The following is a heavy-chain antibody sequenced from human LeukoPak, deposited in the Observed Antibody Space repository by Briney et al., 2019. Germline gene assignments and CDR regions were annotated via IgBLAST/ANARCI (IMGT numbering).Heavy chain of an antibody. CDR3: ARQSISGWRNFDY. CDR2: IYYSGST. CDR1: GGSISGYS. Sequence: SETLSLTCTVSGGSISGYSWSWIRQPPGKGLEWIGYIYYSGSTDYNPSLKSRVTISVDTSKNQFSLKLSSVTAADTAVYYCARQSISGWRNFDYWGQGSLVTVSS. J-gene: IGHJ4*02. V-gene: IGHV4-59*08. D-gene: IGHD6-19*01.